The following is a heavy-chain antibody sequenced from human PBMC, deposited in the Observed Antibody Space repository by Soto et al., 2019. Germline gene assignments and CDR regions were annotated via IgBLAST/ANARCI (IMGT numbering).Heavy chain of an antibody. CDR3: ARLIQRVVAATRYFDY. CDR1: GFTFSSYS. V-gene: IGHV3-21*01. CDR2: ISSSSSYI. J-gene: IGHJ4*02. D-gene: IGHD2-15*01. Sequence: AGGSLRLSCAASGFTFSSYSMNWVRQAPGKGLEWVSSISSSSSYIYYADSVKGRFTISRDNAKNSLYLQMNSLRAEDTAVYYCARLIQRVVAATRYFDYWGQGTLVTVSS.